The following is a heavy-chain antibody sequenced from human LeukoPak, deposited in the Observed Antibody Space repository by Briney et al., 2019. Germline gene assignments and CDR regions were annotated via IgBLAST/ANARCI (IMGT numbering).Heavy chain of an antibody. V-gene: IGHV4-59*01. CDR1: GGSISSYY. CDR3: ARGGAYGSGSRIFDY. CDR2: IYYSGST. J-gene: IGHJ4*02. D-gene: IGHD3-10*01. Sequence: SETLSLTCTVSGGSISSYYWSWIRQPPGKGLEWIGYIYYSGSTNYNPSLKSRVTISVDTSKNQFSLKLSSVTAADTAVYYCARGGAYGSGSRIFDYWGQGTLVTVSS.